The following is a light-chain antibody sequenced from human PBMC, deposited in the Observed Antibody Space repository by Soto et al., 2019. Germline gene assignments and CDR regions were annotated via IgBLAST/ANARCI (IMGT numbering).Light chain of an antibody. J-gene: IGLJ1*01. CDR1: SSDVGAYNF. CDR2: EVN. CDR3: SSFTSSSTYV. Sequence: QSALTQPASVSGSPGQSITISCTGTSSDVGAYNFVSWYKQYPGKAPKVLIYEVNNRPSGVSNRFSGSKSGNTASLTISGLQAEDEADYYCSSFTSSSTYVFGSGTKLTVL. V-gene: IGLV2-14*01.